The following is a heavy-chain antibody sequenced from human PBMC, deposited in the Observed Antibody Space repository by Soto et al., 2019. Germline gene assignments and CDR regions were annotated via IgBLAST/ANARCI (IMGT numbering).Heavy chain of an antibody. CDR3: EKGNKIEAVFCYFAY. Sequence: GGSLRLSCAASGFTFSSYAMSWVRQAPGKGLEWVSAISGSGGSTYYADSVKGRFTISRDNSKNTLYLQMNSLRAEDTAVYYCEKGNKIEAVFCYFAYGGQGPLVPVPS. CDR2: ISGSGGST. J-gene: IGHJ4*02. V-gene: IGHV3-23*01. CDR1: GFTFSSYA. D-gene: IGHD3-22*01.